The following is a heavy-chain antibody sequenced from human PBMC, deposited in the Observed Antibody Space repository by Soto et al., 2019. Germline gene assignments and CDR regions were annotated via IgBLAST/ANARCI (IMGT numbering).Heavy chain of an antibody. CDR2: IDPSDSYT. V-gene: IGHV5-10-1*01. CDR3: ARLNPSYCSGGSCYRYYYYYGMDV. J-gene: IGHJ6*02. D-gene: IGHD2-15*01. CDR1: GYSFTSYW. Sequence: PGESLKISCKGSGYSFTSYWISWVRQMPGKGLEWMGRIDPSDSYTNYSPSFQGHVTISADKSISTAYLQWSSLKASDTAMYYCARLNPSYCSGGSCYRYYYYYGMDVWGQGTTVTVSS.